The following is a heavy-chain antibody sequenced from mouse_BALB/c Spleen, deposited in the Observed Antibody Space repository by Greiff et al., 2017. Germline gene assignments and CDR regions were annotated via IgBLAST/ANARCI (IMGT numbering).Heavy chain of an antibody. J-gene: IGHJ4*01. CDR3: ARDLTTATYAMDY. V-gene: IGHV1-7*01. CDR1: GYTFTSYW. D-gene: IGHD1-2*01. CDR2: INPSTGYT. Sequence: VQLKQSGAELAKPGASVKMSCKASGYTFTSYWMHWVKQRPGQGLEWIGYINPSTGYTEYNQKFKDKATLTADKSSSTAYMQLSSLTSEDSAVYYCARDLTTATYAMDYWGQGTSVTVSS.